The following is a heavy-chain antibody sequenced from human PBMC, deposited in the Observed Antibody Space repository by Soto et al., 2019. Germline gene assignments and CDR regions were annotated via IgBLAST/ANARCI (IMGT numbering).Heavy chain of an antibody. J-gene: IGHJ6*01. CDR1: GFSFSNYA. Sequence: EVQLLESGGGLVQPGGSLRLSCAASGFSFSNYAMNWVRQAPGKGLEWVSSVSAGGGTTFYADSVKGRFPISRDNSKNPLYLGRNRLGAGDTAVYCWASRLPEAGCFGRWG. CDR3: ASRLPEAGCFGR. CDR2: VSAGGGTT. V-gene: IGHV3-23*01. D-gene: IGHD3-10*01.